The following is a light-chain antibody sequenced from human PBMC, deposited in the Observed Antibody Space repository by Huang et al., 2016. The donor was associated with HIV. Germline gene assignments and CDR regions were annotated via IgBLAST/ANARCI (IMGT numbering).Light chain of an antibody. CDR2: DAS. Sequence: DIQMTQSPSSLSASIGDKVTITCQATQDIARFLNWYQQKPGQAPKLLIYDASTLQTGVQSRFSGSGSGTDFSFTISSLEPEDIATYYCQQYDGLPPWTFGQGTKVEIQ. CDR1: QDIARF. CDR3: QQYDGLPPWT. J-gene: IGKJ1*01. V-gene: IGKV1-33*01.